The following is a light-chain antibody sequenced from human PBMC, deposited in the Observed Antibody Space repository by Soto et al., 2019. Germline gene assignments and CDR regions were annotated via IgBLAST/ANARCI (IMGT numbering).Light chain of an antibody. J-gene: IGKJ4*01. CDR2: DAS. Sequence: AIQLTQSPSSLSASVGDRVTITCRASQGISSALAWYQQKPGKAPKLLIYDASSLESGGPSRFSGSGSGTEFTLPISSLQPEDFATYYRQQFNSYPLNFGGGAKVESK. CDR3: QQFNSYPLN. CDR1: QGISSA. V-gene: IGKV1-13*02.